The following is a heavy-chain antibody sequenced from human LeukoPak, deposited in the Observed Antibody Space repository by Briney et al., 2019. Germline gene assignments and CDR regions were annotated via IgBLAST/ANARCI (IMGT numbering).Heavy chain of an antibody. J-gene: IGHJ4*02. CDR2: ISGSGGST. V-gene: IGHV3-23*01. CDR1: GFTFSSYA. Sequence: GGSLRLSCAASGFTFSSYAMSWVRQAPGKGLEWVSAISGSGGSTYYADSVKGRFTISRDNSKNTLYLQMNSLRAEDTAVYYCAKSPAPASGSYLTDYWGQGTLVTVSS. CDR3: AKSPAPASGSYLTDY. D-gene: IGHD1-26*01.